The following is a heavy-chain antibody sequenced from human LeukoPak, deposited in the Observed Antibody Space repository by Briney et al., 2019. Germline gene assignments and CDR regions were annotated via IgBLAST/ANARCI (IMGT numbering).Heavy chain of an antibody. CDR2: ISSSSSYI. CDR3: ARDLGLVVVPAAMPLETDY. V-gene: IGHV3-21*01. J-gene: IGHJ4*02. D-gene: IGHD2-2*01. CDR1: GFTFSSYS. Sequence: GGSLRLSCAASGFTFSSYSMNWVRQAPGKGLEWVSSISSSSSYIYYADSVKGRFTISRDNAKNSLYLQMNSLRAEDTAVYYCARDLGLVVVPAAMPLETDYWGQGTLVTVSS.